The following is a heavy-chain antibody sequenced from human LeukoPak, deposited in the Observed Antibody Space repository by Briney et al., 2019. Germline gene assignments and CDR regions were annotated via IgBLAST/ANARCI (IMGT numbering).Heavy chain of an antibody. CDR2: ISGDGIST. Sequence: GGSLRLSCAASGFTVDDYGMHWVRHAPGKGLEWVSLISGDGISTYYADSVKGRFTISRDNSTNSLYLQMNSLRTEDTALYYCAKDSVGGMGDYWGQGTLVTVSS. CDR1: GFTVDDYG. V-gene: IGHV3-43*02. CDR3: AKDSVGGMGDY. J-gene: IGHJ4*02. D-gene: IGHD3-16*01.